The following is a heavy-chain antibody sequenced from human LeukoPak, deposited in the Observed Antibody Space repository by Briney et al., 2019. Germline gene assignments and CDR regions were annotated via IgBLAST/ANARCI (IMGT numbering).Heavy chain of an antibody. CDR1: GGSISSGDYY. Sequence: PSETLSLTCTVSGGSISSGDYYWSWIRQPPGKGLEWIGYIYYSGSTYYNPSLKSRVTISVDTSKNQFSLKLSSVTAADTAVYYCARDSGYDSGTFDYWGQGTLVTVSS. D-gene: IGHD5-12*01. CDR3: ARDSGYDSGTFDY. J-gene: IGHJ4*02. V-gene: IGHV4-30-4*01. CDR2: IYYSGST.